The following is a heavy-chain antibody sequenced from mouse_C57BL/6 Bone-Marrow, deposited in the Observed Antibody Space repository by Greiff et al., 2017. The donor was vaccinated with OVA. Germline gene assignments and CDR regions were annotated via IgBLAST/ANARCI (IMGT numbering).Heavy chain of an antibody. D-gene: IGHD2-9*01. Sequence: EVQLVESGGGLVQPGGSLKLSCAASGFTFSDYGMAWVRQAPRQGPEWVGFISNLAYSIYYADTVTGRFTISRENAKNTLYLEMSSLRSEDTAMYYCARTYYGYGFAYWGKGTLVTVSA. J-gene: IGHJ3*01. CDR3: ARTYYGYGFAY. CDR2: ISNLAYSI. CDR1: GFTFSDYG. V-gene: IGHV5-15*01.